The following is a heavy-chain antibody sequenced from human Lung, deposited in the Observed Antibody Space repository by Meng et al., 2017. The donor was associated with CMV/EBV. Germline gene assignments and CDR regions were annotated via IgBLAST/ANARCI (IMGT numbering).Heavy chain of an antibody. CDR3: APGGAVFEY. CDR2: MNPDRDTS. Sequence: QGDLVLAGAWVNSARVSVSVACYDSGHTSRRDDINWVRQGTWRGVGWMEWMNPDRDTSGYAQTIQVSVTMTRNISKSSAYMDLGSLRAEDTAVYYCAPGGAVFEYWGQGTLVTVSS. D-gene: IGHD3-16*01. V-gene: IGHV1-8*01. CDR1: GHTSRRDD. J-gene: IGHJ4*02.